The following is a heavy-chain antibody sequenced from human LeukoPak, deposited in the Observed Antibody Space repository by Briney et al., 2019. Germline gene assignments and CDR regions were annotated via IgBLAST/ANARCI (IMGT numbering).Heavy chain of an antibody. D-gene: IGHD3-10*01. V-gene: IGHV3-23*01. Sequence: GGSLRLSCAASGFTFSSYGMSWVRQAPGKGLEWVSAISGSGGSTYYADSVKGRFTISRDNSKNTLYLEVISLAAEDTAVYYCAKDDAWLRFGEWSQGTLVTVSS. CDR1: GFTFSSYG. CDR2: ISGSGGST. J-gene: IGHJ4*02. CDR3: AKDDAWLRFGE.